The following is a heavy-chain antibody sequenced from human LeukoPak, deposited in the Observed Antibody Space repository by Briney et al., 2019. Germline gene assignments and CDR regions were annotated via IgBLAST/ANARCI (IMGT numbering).Heavy chain of an antibody. D-gene: IGHD4-17*01. V-gene: IGHV3-48*01. J-gene: IGHJ2*01. Sequence: GGSLRLSCAASGIALSNFPMNWVRQAPGKGLEWVSYISSSSSTIYYADSVRGRFTISRDNAKNSLYLQMNSLRAEDTAVYYCARYGGDYGDYYWYFDLWGRGTLVTVSS. CDR3: ARYGGDYGDYYWYFDL. CDR2: ISSSSSTI. CDR1: GIALSNFP.